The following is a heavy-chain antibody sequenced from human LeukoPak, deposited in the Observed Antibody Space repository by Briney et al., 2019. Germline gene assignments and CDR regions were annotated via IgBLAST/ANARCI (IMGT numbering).Heavy chain of an antibody. CDR3: ARGYYDILTGLGY. Sequence: PGGSLRLSCAASQFTFSNYAMNWVRQAPGRGLEWVSGISATGDNTYYADPVKGRFTISRDNSKSTLYLQMNSLRVEDTAIYYCARGYYDILTGLGYWSQGTLVTVSS. V-gene: IGHV3-23*01. D-gene: IGHD3-9*01. CDR1: QFTFSNYA. CDR2: ISATGDNT. J-gene: IGHJ4*02.